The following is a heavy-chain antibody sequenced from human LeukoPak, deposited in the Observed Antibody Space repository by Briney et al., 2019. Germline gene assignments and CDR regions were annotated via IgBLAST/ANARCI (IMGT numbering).Heavy chain of an antibody. J-gene: IGHJ4*02. D-gene: IGHD3-10*01. V-gene: IGHV4-59*01. CDR1: GGSISSYY. CDR3: ARVTYYYGSGKQTYYFDY. Sequence: PSETLSLTCTVSGGSISSYYWSWIRQPPGKGLESIGYISYSGSTNYNPSLKSRVTMSLDTSKNQFPLKLNSVTAADTAVYYCARVTYYYGSGKQTYYFDYLGQGTLVTVSS. CDR2: ISYSGST.